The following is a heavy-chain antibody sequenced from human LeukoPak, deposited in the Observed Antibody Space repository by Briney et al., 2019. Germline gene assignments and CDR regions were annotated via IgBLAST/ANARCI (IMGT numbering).Heavy chain of an antibody. CDR3: ARDGSYMVRGVSTYYFDY. V-gene: IGHV3-30*03. Sequence: GGPLRLSCAASGFIFRSFGMHWVRQSPGKGLEWLAVVGYDGDKRDYADSVKGRFTISRDNSRNTIDLQLNSLRAEDTAVYYCARDGSYMVRGVSTYYFDYWGQGTLVTVSS. CDR1: GFIFRSFG. D-gene: IGHD3-10*01. CDR2: VGYDGDKR. J-gene: IGHJ4*02.